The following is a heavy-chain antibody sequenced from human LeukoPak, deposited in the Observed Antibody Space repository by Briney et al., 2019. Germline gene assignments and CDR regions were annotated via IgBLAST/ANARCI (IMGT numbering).Heavy chain of an antibody. V-gene: IGHV4-59*08. CDR2: IYYSGST. CDR3: ARQYSDDSSGYYFAY. Sequence: PSETLSPTCTVSGGSISSYYWSWIRQPPGKGLEWIGYIYYSGSTNYNPSLKSRVTISVDASKNQFSLKLSSVTAADTAVYYCARQYSDDSSGYYFAYWGQGTLVTVSS. D-gene: IGHD3-22*01. CDR1: GGSISSYY. J-gene: IGHJ4*02.